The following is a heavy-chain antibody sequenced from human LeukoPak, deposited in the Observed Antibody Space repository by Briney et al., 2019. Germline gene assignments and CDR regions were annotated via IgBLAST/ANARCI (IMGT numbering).Heavy chain of an antibody. Sequence: KSSETRSLTCTVSGGSISSYYWTWIRQPPGKGLEWIGYIYYSGSTNYNPSLKSRVTISVDTSKNQFSLKLSSVTAADTAVYYCARDVLTTVTTRPFDIWGQGTMVTVSS. CDR1: GGSISSYY. V-gene: IGHV4-59*12. CDR3: ARDVLTTVTTRPFDI. D-gene: IGHD4-17*01. CDR2: IYYSGST. J-gene: IGHJ3*02.